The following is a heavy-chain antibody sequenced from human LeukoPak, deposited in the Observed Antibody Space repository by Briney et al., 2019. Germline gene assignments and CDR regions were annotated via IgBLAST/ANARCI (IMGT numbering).Heavy chain of an antibody. CDR1: GFTFSSYG. V-gene: IGHV3-33*01. Sequence: GGSLRLSCAASGFTFSSYGMHWVRQAPGKGLEWVAVIWYDGSNKYYADSVKGRFTISRDNSKNTLYLQMNSLRAEDTAVYYCAGDTTQIAAAGTFDYWGQGTLVTVSS. CDR3: AGDTTQIAAAGTFDY. D-gene: IGHD6-13*01. CDR2: IWYDGSNK. J-gene: IGHJ4*02.